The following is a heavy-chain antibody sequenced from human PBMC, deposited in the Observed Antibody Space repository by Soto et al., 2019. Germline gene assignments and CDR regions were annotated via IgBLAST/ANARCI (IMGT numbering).Heavy chain of an antibody. CDR1: GGSISSGGYY. CDR3: ARLTYDILTSAPYYFDY. CDR2: IYYSGST. V-gene: IGHV4-31*03. J-gene: IGHJ4*02. D-gene: IGHD3-9*01. Sequence: PSETLSLTCTVSGGSISSGGYYWSWIRQHPGKGLEWIGYIYYSGSTYYNPSLKSRVTISVDTSKNQSSLKLSSVTAADTAVYYCARLTYDILTSAPYYFDYWGQGTLVTVSS.